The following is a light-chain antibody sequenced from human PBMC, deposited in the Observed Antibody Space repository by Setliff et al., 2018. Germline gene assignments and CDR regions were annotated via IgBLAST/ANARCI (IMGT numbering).Light chain of an antibody. CDR1: SSDVGGYNY. CDR2: DVT. J-gene: IGLJ1*01. V-gene: IGLV2-14*03. Sequence: LTQPASVSGSPGQWITISCSGTSSDVGGYNYVSWYQQHPGKAPKLMIYDVTNRPSGISNRFSGSKSGNTASLTISGLQAEDDADYYCSSYTTSGTYVFGTGTKGTVL. CDR3: SSYTTSGTYV.